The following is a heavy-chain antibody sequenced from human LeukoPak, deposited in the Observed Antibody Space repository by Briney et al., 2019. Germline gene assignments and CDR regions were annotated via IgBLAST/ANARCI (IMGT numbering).Heavy chain of an antibody. CDR1: GYTFTSYY. V-gene: IGHV1-46*01. CDR2: INPSGGST. J-gene: IGHJ4*02. Sequence: ASVKVSCKASGYTFTSYYMHWVRQAPGQGLEWMGIINPSGGSTSYAQKFQGRVTMTRDTSTSTVYMELRSLRSDDTAVFYCVRGRRAATILGGLDYWGQGTLVIVSS. D-gene: IGHD5-12*01. CDR3: VRGRRAATILGGLDY.